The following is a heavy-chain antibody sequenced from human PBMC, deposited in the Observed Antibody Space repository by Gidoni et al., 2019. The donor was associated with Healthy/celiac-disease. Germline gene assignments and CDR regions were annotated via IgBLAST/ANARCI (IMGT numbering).Heavy chain of an antibody. CDR3: ASPSSGWYYFDY. Sequence: QVQLVPSGAAVKTPGSSVKVSCNASGGNFSSYTISWVRQAPGQGLEWMRRSIPIIGIEKYAQKCQGRVTITADKSTSTAYMELSSLRSEETAVYYCASPSSGWYYFDYWGQGTLVTVSS. D-gene: IGHD6-19*01. J-gene: IGHJ4*02. V-gene: IGHV1-69*02. CDR1: GGNFSSYT. CDR2: SIPIIGIE.